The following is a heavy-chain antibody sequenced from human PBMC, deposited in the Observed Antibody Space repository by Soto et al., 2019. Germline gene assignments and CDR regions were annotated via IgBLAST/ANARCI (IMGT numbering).Heavy chain of an antibody. CDR1: GYSFTSYW. V-gene: IGHV5-51*01. J-gene: IGHJ4*02. CDR2: IYPGDSDT. CDR3: ATWRSSHWFDY. D-gene: IGHD2-2*01. Sequence: GETLKISCKGSGYSFTSYWIGWVRQMPGKGLEWMGIIYPGDSDTRYSPSFQGQVTISADKSISTAYLQWSSLKASDTAIYYCATWRSSHWFDYWGQGTLVTVSS.